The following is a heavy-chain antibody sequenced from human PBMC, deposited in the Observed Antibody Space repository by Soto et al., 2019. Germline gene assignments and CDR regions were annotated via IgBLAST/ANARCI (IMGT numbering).Heavy chain of an antibody. CDR3: AKFMAADFYYALDD. CDR1: GLTFSRYP. J-gene: IGHJ6*02. Sequence: QVQLVEPGGGVVQPGRSLRLSCTVSGLTFSRYPMHWVRQAPGKGLEWLALISHNGGDKYYADSVKGRFTISRDNSKNTLYLQMSSLRVDDSAVYFCAKFMAADFYYALDDWGQGTSVTVTS. D-gene: IGHD3-10*01. CDR2: ISHNGGDK. V-gene: IGHV3-30-3*01.